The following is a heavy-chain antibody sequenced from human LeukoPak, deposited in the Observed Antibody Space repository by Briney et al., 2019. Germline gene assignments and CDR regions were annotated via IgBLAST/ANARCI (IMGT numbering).Heavy chain of an antibody. V-gene: IGHV4-59*12. CDR1: GGSISSYY. Sequence: SETLSLTCTVSGGSISSYYWSWIRQPAGKGLEWIGHVYYIGKPTCSPSLESRVSTSVDTSKNQFSLELTSVTAADTAVYYCARRFRTGGDLHHDAYDVWGQGTVVTVSS. D-gene: IGHD3-16*01. CDR3: ARRFRTGGDLHHDAYDV. J-gene: IGHJ3*01. CDR2: VYYIGKP.